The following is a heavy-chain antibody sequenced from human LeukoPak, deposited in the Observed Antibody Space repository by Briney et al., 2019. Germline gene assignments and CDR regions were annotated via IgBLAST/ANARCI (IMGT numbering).Heavy chain of an antibody. CDR2: VSGSGDGT. J-gene: IGHJ4*02. CDR1: GFSFSSYA. Sequence: GGSLRLSCAASGFSFSSYAMSWVRQAPGKGLEWVSSVSGSGDGTYYADSVMGWFIISRDNSRKTFHLQMDSLRADDTAIYYCAKGKVNHLGALDYWGQGTLVIVSS. V-gene: IGHV3-23*01. D-gene: IGHD1-26*01. CDR3: AKGKVNHLGALDY.